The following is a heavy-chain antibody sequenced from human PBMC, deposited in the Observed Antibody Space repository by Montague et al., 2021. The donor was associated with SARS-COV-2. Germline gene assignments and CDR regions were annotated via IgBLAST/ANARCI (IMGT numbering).Heavy chain of an antibody. CDR3: VRHTHYDGLNGPLDF. CDR2: VFYNKGT. CDR1: GVSVTDYY. D-gene: IGHD3-9*01. V-gene: IGHV4-59*08. J-gene: IGHJ4*02. Sequence: SETLSLTCTVSGVSVTDYYWSWIRQPPGKGLEWVGDVFYNKGTNFNPSLKSRVAISVDTSKNQFSLRLTSVTAADTAVYYCVRHTHYDGLNGPLDFWDQGTLVTVSS.